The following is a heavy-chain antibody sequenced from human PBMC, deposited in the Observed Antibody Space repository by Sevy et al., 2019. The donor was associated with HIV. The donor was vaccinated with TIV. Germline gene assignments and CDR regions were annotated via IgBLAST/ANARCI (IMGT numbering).Heavy chain of an antibody. Sequence: GSLRLSCAASGFTFSNYVMSWVRQTPGKGLEWVSSIAGSGDNTYYLDTVKGRFIMSRDNSKNTLYLQMNSLRAEDTAVYYCARRIVGAGGYFDYWGQGTLVTVSS. J-gene: IGHJ4*02. D-gene: IGHD1-26*01. CDR1: GFTFSNYV. CDR2: IAGSGDNT. V-gene: IGHV3-23*01. CDR3: ARRIVGAGGYFDY.